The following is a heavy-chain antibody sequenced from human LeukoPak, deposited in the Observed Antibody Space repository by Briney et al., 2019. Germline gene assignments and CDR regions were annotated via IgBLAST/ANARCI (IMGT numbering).Heavy chain of an antibody. D-gene: IGHD3-9*01. V-gene: IGHV1-2*02. Sequence: ASVKVSCKASGYTFTGYYMRWVRQAPGQGLEWMGWINPNSGGTNYAQKFQGRVTMTRDTSISTAYMELSRLRSDDTAVYYCARGRRNDILTGYYPYWGQGTLVTVSS. CDR1: GYTFTGYY. CDR3: ARGRRNDILTGYYPY. CDR2: INPNSGGT. J-gene: IGHJ4*02.